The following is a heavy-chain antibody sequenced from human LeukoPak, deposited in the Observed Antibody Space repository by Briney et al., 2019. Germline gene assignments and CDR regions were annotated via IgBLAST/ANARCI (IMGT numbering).Heavy chain of an antibody. V-gene: IGHV1-18*01. CDR2: ISAYNGNT. Sequence: GASVKVSCKASGYTITSYGFSWVRQAPGQGLEWMGWISAYNGNTNYAQKFQGRVIMTTDTSTSTAYLELRSLRSDDTAMYYCARGRGRDGYNRPAFDIWGQGTMVTVSS. CDR3: ARGRGRDGYNRPAFDI. CDR1: GYTITSYG. D-gene: IGHD5-24*01. J-gene: IGHJ3*02.